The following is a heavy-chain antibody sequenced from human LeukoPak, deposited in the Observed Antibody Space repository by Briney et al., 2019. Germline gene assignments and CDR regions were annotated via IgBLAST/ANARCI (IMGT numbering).Heavy chain of an antibody. J-gene: IGHJ4*02. CDR1: GFTFSSYS. CDR2: IKSKTDGGTT. CDR3: TTLTYYYDSSGYYYLLDY. D-gene: IGHD3-22*01. V-gene: IGHV3-15*01. Sequence: GGSLRLSCAASGFTFSSYSMNWVRQAPGKGLEWVGRIKSKTDGGTTDYAAPVKGRFTISRDDSKNTLYLQMNSLKTEDTAVYYCTTLTYYYDSSGYYYLLDYWGQGTLVTVSS.